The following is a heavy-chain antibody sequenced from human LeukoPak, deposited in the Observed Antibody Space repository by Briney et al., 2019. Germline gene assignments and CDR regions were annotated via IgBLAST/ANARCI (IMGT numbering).Heavy chain of an antibody. Sequence: GGSLRLSCAASGFTFSSYWMSWVRQAPGKGLEWVAVISYDGSNKYYADSVKGRFTISRDNSKNTLYLQMNSLRAEDTAVYYCARDLSVRGYSYGYFDYWGQGTLVTVSS. J-gene: IGHJ4*02. CDR2: ISYDGSNK. D-gene: IGHD5-18*01. V-gene: IGHV3-30*03. CDR1: GFTFSSYW. CDR3: ARDLSVRGYSYGYFDY.